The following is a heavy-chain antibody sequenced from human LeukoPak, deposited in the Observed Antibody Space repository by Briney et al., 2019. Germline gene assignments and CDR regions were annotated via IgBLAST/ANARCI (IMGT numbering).Heavy chain of an antibody. V-gene: IGHV1-18*01. D-gene: IGHD5-12*01. Sequence: ASVKVSCKASGYTFTSYGISWVRQAPGQGLEWMGWISAYNGNTNYAQKLQGRVTMTTDTSTSTAYMELRSLRSDDTAVYYCTWWGVGYEAFDIWGQGTMVTVSS. CDR2: ISAYNGNT. CDR3: TWWGVGYEAFDI. CDR1: GYTFTSYG. J-gene: IGHJ3*02.